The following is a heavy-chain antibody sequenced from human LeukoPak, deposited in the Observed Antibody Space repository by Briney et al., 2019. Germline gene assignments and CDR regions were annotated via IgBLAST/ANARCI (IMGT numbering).Heavy chain of an antibody. V-gene: IGHV3-48*01. J-gene: IGHJ4*02. Sequence: GGFLRLSCAASGFTFSSYSMNWVRQAPGKGLEWVSYISSGSSTIYYADSVKGRFTISRDNAKNLLYLQMNSLRAEDTAVYYCARVRSVPDYWGQGTLVTVSS. CDR2: ISSGSSTI. D-gene: IGHD3-10*01. CDR3: ARVRSVPDY. CDR1: GFTFSSYS.